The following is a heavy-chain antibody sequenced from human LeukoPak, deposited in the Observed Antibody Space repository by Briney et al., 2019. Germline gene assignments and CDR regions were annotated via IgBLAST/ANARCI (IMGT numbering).Heavy chain of an antibody. CDR1: GFTFSSYE. D-gene: IGHD3-10*01. Sequence: GGSLRLSCAASGFTFSSYEMNWVRQAPGKGLEWVSYISSSGSTIYYADSVKGRFTISRDNAKNSLYLQVNSLRAEDTAVYYCAKDLHYGSADYWGQGTLVTVSS. J-gene: IGHJ4*02. CDR2: ISSSGSTI. CDR3: AKDLHYGSADY. V-gene: IGHV3-48*03.